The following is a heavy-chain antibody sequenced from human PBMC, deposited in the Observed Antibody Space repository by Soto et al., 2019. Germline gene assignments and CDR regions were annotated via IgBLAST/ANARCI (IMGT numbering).Heavy chain of an antibody. D-gene: IGHD3-22*01. Sequence: GGSLRLSCAASGFTFSSYGMHWVRQAPGKGPEWVAVISYDGSNKYYADSVKGRFTISRDNSKNTLYLQMNSLRAEDTAVYYCAKDPYYYDSSGYWRGIFDYWGQGTLVTVSS. CDR3: AKDPYYYDSSGYWRGIFDY. J-gene: IGHJ4*02. CDR1: GFTFSSYG. CDR2: ISYDGSNK. V-gene: IGHV3-30*18.